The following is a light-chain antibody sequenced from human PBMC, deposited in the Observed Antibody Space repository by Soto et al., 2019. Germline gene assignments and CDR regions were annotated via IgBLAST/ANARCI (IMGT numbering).Light chain of an antibody. CDR1: QRVNNY. J-gene: IGKJ5*01. V-gene: IGKV3-11*01. Sequence: EIVLTKYPGTLSMSPGERANLSCMASQRVNNYLAWYQQKPGQAPRLLIYDASNRATGMPARFSGSGSGTDFTLTISSLEPEDFATYYCQQRSNGPPFTFGQGTRLEIK. CDR3: QQRSNGPPFT. CDR2: DAS.